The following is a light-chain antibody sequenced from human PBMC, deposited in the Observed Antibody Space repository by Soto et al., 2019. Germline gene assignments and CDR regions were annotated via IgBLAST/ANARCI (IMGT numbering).Light chain of an antibody. J-gene: IGLJ3*02. Sequence: QSVLTQPPSASGTPGQRVTISCSGSTSNIGSNSVNWYQQLPGTAPKLLLYSSDRRPSGVPDRFSGSKSGTSASLAINGLQPEDEVDYYCAAWDDSLNGWVFGGGTKLTVL. V-gene: IGLV1-44*01. CDR3: AAWDDSLNGWV. CDR2: SSD. CDR1: TSNIGSNS.